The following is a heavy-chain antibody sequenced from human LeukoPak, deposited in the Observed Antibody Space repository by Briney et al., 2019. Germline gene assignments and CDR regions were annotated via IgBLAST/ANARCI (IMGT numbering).Heavy chain of an antibody. CDR1: GYTFRNYA. CDR2: INTNTGNP. D-gene: IGHD2-2*01. CDR3: ARGREYADY. J-gene: IGHJ4*02. V-gene: IGHV7-4-1*02. Sequence: GASVKVSCKASGYTFRNYAINWLRQAPGQGLEWMGWINTNTGNPTYAQGFTGRFVFSLDTSVSTAYLQISSLKAEDTALYYCARGREYADYWGQGTLVSVSS.